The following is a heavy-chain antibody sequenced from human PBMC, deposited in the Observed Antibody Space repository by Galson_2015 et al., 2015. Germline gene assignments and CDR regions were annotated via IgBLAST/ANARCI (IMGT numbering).Heavy chain of an antibody. CDR1: GFTFSRYR. CDR3: VTDIVGTTND. Sequence: SLRLSCAASGFTFSRYRMHWVRQVAGKGLVHLSYIDSDGSSTNYANSVKGRFAISRDNAKNTLFLQMNSLTDDDTAVYFCVTDIVGTTNDWGQGTLVTVSS. CDR2: IDSDGSST. V-gene: IGHV3-74*01. D-gene: IGHD1-26*01. J-gene: IGHJ1*01.